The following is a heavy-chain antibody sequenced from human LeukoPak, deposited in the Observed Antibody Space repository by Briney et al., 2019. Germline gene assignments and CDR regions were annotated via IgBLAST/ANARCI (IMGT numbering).Heavy chain of an antibody. J-gene: IGHJ4*02. CDR2: ISSSGSTI. D-gene: IGHD3-22*01. V-gene: IGHV3-48*03. CDR1: GFTFSSYE. Sequence: GGSLRLSCAASGFTFSSYEMNWVRQAPGKGLEWVSYISSSGSTIYYADSVKGRFTISRDDAKNSLYLQMNSLRAEDTAVYYCARRAQKYYYDSSGYFVFDYWGQGTLVTVSS. CDR3: ARRAQKYYYDSSGYFVFDY.